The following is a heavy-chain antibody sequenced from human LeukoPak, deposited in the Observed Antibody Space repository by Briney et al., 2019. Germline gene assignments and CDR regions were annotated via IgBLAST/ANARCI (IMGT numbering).Heavy chain of an antibody. CDR1: GYDFTSVG. D-gene: IGHD6-19*01. V-gene: IGHV1-18*01. CDR2: ISPYNGNT. Sequence: ASVTVSCKASGYDFTSVGITWARRAPGQGLEWMGWISPYNGNTRYAQKFQGRVAMTTDTSTTTAYMELKGLRFNDTAVYYCARAGPGSGWYFDYWGQGTLDTVSS. CDR3: ARAGPGSGWYFDY. J-gene: IGHJ4*02.